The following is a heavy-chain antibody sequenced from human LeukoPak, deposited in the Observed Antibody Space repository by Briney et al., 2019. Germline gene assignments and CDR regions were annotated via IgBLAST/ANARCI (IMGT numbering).Heavy chain of an antibody. CDR1: GYTFTGYY. D-gene: IGHD6-6*01. CDR2: INPNSGGT. Sequence: GASVKVSCKASGYTFTGYYMHWVRQAPGQGLEWMGWINPNSGGTNYAQKFQGRVTMTRDTSISTAYMEVRRLRPDDTAVYYCARGPLGSSSSGYYYYMDVWGKGTTVTVSS. CDR3: ARGPLGSSSSGYYYYMDV. V-gene: IGHV1-2*02. J-gene: IGHJ6*03.